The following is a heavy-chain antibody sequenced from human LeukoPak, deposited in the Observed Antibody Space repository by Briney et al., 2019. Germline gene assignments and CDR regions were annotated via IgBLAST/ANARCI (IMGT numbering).Heavy chain of an antibody. CDR1: GGSFSGYY. J-gene: IGHJ6*02. V-gene: IGHV4-34*01. D-gene: IGHD2-2*02. Sequence: SVTLSLTCAAYGGSFSGYYWSWIRQPPGKGLEWIGEINHSGSTNYNPSLKSRVTISVDTSKNQFSLKLSSVTAADTAVYYCARGSPKVVPAAIYYYYYGMDVWGQGTTVTVSS. CDR3: ARGSPKVVPAAIYYYYYGMDV. CDR2: INHSGST.